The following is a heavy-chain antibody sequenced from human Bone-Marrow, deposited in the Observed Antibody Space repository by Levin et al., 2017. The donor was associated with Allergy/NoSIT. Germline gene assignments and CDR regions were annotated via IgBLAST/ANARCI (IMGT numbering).Heavy chain of an antibody. Sequence: ASVKVSCVGSGFTFSSHVMSWVRQAPGKGLEWVSGISGSGGTTHYADSVKGRLTISRDNSKKTVHLHLNSLRGDDTDIHFCARSTLGGAMVTRFDYWGQGVQVLVSS. CDR3: ARSTLGGAMVTRFDY. V-gene: IGHV3-23*01. D-gene: IGHD3-16*01. J-gene: IGHJ4*02. CDR1: GFTFSSHV. CDR2: ISGSGGTT.